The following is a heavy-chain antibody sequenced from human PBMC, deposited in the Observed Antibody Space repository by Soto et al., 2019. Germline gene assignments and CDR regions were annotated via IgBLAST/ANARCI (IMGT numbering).Heavy chain of an antibody. CDR2: ISPRSTFR. Sequence: GGSLRLSCAASGFTFNTYWMDWVRQTPGKGLEWISYISPRSTFRDYADSLKGRFTISRDSVKNSVYLQMNNLTADDTGVYYCARGGGGGLFDPWGQGSLVTVSS. CDR1: GFTFNTYW. CDR3: ARGGGGGLFDP. V-gene: IGHV3-21*05. D-gene: IGHD2-21*01. J-gene: IGHJ5*02.